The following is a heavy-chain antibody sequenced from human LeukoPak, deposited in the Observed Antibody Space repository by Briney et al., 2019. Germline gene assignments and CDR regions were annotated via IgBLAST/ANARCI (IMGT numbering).Heavy chain of an antibody. V-gene: IGHV1-46*01. CDR2: INPSGGAT. J-gene: IGHJ4*02. CDR3: ARYLGITMIVNYFDY. D-gene: IGHD3-22*01. CDR1: GYTFTSYY. Sequence: ASVKVSCKASGYTFTSYYMHWVRQAPGQGLEWMGIINPSGGATKYAQKVQGRVTMTRDTSTSTLYMEMSRLRSEDTAVYYCARYLGITMIVNYFDYWGQGTLVSVS.